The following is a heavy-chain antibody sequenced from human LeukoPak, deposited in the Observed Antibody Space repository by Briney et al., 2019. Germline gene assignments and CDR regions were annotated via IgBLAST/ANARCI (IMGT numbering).Heavy chain of an antibody. CDR3: ARGPYSYDSSGAFDI. CDR1: DGSFSDYY. D-gene: IGHD3-22*01. J-gene: IGHJ3*02. CDR2: ISSSGST. V-gene: IGHV4-4*08. Sequence: SETLSLTCAVFDGSFSDYYWSWVRQPPGKGLEWIGRISSSGSTNYNPSLKSRVTISVDTSKNQFSLKLSSVTAADTAVYFCARGPYSYDSSGAFDIWGQGTMVTVSS.